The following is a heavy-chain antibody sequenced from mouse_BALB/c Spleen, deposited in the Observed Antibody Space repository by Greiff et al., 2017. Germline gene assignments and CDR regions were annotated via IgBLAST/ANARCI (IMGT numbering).Heavy chain of an antibody. CDR2: ISSGSSTI. J-gene: IGHJ4*01. D-gene: IGHD2-1*01. V-gene: IGHV5-17*02. CDR3: ARESDYGNYNAMDY. CDR1: GFTFSSFG. Sequence: EVKLVESGGGLVQPGGSRKLSCAASGFTFSSFGMHWVRQAPEKGLEWVAYISSGSSTIYYADTVKGRFTISRDNPKNTLFLQMTSLRSEDTAMYYCARESDYGNYNAMDYWGQGTSVTVSS.